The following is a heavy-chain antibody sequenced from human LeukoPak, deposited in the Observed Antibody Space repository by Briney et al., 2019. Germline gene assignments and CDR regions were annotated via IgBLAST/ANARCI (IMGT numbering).Heavy chain of an antibody. Sequence: GGSLRLSCAASGFTFSNYYMSWIRQAPGKGLEWVSYISNSGNTKYYADSVKGRFTISRDNAKDSLFLQMNSLRAEDTAVYYCAREGVVVRYWGQGTLVTVFS. D-gene: IGHD2-15*01. CDR1: GFTFSNYY. J-gene: IGHJ4*02. CDR2: ISNSGNTK. CDR3: AREGVVVRY. V-gene: IGHV3-11*04.